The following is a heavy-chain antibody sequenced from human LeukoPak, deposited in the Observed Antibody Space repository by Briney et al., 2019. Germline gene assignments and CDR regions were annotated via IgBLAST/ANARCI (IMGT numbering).Heavy chain of an antibody. D-gene: IGHD3-3*01. CDR1: GGSFCGYY. CDR3: VRGPADYDFWSGYYGQRWFDP. V-gene: IGHV4-34*01. CDR2: INHSGST. Sequence: SETLSLTPAVYGGSFCGYYWSWIRHPPGKGLEWIGEINHSGSTNYNPSLKSRVTISVDTSKNQISLKLSSVTAADTAVYYCVRGPADYDFWSGYYGQRWFDPWGQGTLVTVSS. J-gene: IGHJ5*02.